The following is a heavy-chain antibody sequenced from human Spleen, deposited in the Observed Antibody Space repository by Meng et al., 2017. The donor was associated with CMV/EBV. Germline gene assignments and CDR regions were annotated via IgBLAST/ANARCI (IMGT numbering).Heavy chain of an antibody. CDR2: IYWSGST. CDR1: GGSISSSSYY. J-gene: IGHJ4*02. D-gene: IGHD3-3*01. V-gene: IGHV4-39*02. CDR3: ARDNARVVIIGFVDY. Sequence: GSLRLSCTVSGGSISSSSYYWGGIRQPPGKGLERVGSIYWSGSTYYNPSLKSRVTISVDTSKNQFSLKLSSVTAAVTAVKYCARDNARVVIIGFVDYWGQGTLVTVSS.